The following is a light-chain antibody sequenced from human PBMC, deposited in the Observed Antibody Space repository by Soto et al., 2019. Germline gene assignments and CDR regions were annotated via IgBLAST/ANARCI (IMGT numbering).Light chain of an antibody. CDR3: QQYGSSPVT. CDR1: QSVSSSY. V-gene: IGKV3-20*01. Sequence: EIVLTQSPGTLSLSPGERATLSCRASQSVSSSYLAWYQQKPGQAPRLLIYGASSRATGIPDRFSGSVSGTDFTLTIRSLEPEDYAVYYCQQYGSSPVTFGQGPKVEIK. J-gene: IGKJ1*01. CDR2: GAS.